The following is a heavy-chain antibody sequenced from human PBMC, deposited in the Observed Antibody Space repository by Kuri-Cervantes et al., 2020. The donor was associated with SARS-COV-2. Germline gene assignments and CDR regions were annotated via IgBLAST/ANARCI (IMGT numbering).Heavy chain of an antibody. J-gene: IGHJ4*02. CDR1: ESTFPNYD. Sequence: ASVKVSCKAPESTFPNYDINWVRQATGQGLEWMGMVKTDSGNTLYAQIFQGRVTMTRDISTATAYMELSSLTSEDTAIYYCYCAPKEGFGSWGQGTLVTVSS. V-gene: IGHV1-8*01. CDR2: VKTDSGNT. D-gene: IGHD2-21*01. CDR3: YCAPKEGFGS.